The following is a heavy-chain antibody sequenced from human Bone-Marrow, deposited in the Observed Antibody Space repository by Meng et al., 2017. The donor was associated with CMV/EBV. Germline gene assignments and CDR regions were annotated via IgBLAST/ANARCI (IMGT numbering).Heavy chain of an antibody. Sequence: GGSLRLSCAASGFSFDDYGMHWVRQAPGKGLEWVSAISWSSDYIAYAESVKGRFTISRDNAKKSLYLQLDSLRPEDTALYYCAKAMGATIADTFEIWGQGTRVTVSS. CDR2: ISWSSDYI. J-gene: IGHJ3*02. CDR3: AKAMGATIADTFEI. V-gene: IGHV3-9*01. CDR1: GFSFDDYG. D-gene: IGHD1-26*01.